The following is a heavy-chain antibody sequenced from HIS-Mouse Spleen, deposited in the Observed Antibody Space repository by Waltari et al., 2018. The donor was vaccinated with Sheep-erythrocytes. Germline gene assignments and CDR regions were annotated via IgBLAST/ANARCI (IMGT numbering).Heavy chain of an antibody. CDR2: ISSSSSYI. CDR1: GFHFSSYS. V-gene: IGHV3-21*01. J-gene: IGHJ4*02. CDR3: ARVASGATFDY. D-gene: IGHD1-26*01. Sequence: EVQLVESGGGLVKPGWSLRPSGAAAGFHFSSYSMIWARQAPGKGLEWVSSISSSSSYIYYADSVKGRFTISRDNAKNSLYLQMNSLRAEDTAVYYCARVASGATFDYWGQGTLVTVSS.